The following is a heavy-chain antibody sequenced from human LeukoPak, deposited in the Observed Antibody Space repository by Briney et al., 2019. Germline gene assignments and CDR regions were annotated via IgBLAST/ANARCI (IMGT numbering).Heavy chain of an antibody. Sequence: GGSLRLSCAASGFTFSNYAMSWVRQAPGKGLEWVSGISGSGAYSYYADSVKGRFTISRDNSQNTLYLQMNSLRAEDTAVYYCAKDPLPVIATSYFDSWGQGTLVTVSS. D-gene: IGHD3-10*01. V-gene: IGHV3-23*01. CDR3: AKDPLPVIATSYFDS. CDR2: ISGSGAYS. J-gene: IGHJ4*02. CDR1: GFTFSNYA.